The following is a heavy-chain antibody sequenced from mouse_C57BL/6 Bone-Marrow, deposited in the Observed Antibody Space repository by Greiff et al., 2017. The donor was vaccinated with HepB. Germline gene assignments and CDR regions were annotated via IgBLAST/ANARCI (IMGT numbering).Heavy chain of an antibody. Sequence: VKLMESGPGLVQPSQSLSITCTVSGFSLTSYGVHWVRQSPGKGLEWLGVIWRGGSTDYNAAFMSRLSITKDNSKSQVFFKMNSLQADDTAIYYCAKFYYYGSNYAMDYWGQGTSVTVSS. CDR2: IWRGGST. CDR3: AKFYYYGSNYAMDY. V-gene: IGHV2-5*01. CDR1: GFSLTSYG. D-gene: IGHD1-1*01. J-gene: IGHJ4*01.